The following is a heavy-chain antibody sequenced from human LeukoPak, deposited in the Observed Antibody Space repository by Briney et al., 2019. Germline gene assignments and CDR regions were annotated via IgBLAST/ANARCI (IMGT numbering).Heavy chain of an antibody. CDR2: IYYSGST. CDR1: GGSIGSSGYY. J-gene: IGHJ4*02. D-gene: IGHD3-10*01. Sequence: SQTLSLTCNVSGGSIGSSGYYWTWIRQHPGTGLEWIGYIYYSGSTYYNPSVKSRVTMSIDTFKNQFSLKLSSVTAADTAVYFCARGRNYDGSVTYYTDWGQGTLVTVSS. CDR3: ARGRNYDGSVTYYTD. V-gene: IGHV4-31*03.